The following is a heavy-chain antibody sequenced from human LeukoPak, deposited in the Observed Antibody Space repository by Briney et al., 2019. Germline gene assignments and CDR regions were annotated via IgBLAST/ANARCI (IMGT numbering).Heavy chain of an antibody. CDR2: VSGSGITT. CDR1: GFTSGNYA. Sequence: GGSPRLSCAASGFTSGNYAMSWVRQAPGKGLEWVASVSGSGITTYYADSVKGRLTISRDNSKNTLSLQMNSLRAEDTAVYYCAREAYSFDYWGQGTLVTVSS. CDR3: AREAYSFDY. J-gene: IGHJ4*02. V-gene: IGHV3-23*01. D-gene: IGHD1-26*01.